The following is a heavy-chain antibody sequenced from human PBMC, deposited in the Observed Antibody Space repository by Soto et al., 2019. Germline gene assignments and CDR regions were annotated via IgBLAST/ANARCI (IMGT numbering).Heavy chain of an antibody. V-gene: IGHV1-58*01. Sequence: GASVKVSCKASGFTFTSSAVQWVRQARGQRLEWIGWIVVGSGNTNYAQKFQERVTITRDMSTSTAYMELSSLRSEDTAVYYCAAELLAVADPSRFDYWGQGTLVTVSS. D-gene: IGHD6-19*01. CDR2: IVVGSGNT. CDR1: GFTFTSSA. J-gene: IGHJ4*02. CDR3: AAELLAVADPSRFDY.